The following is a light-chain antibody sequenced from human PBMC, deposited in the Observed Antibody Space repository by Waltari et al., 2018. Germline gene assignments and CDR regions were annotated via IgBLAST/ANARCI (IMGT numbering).Light chain of an antibody. Sequence: EIVLTQSPGTLSLSPGERVPLPCRASQSVTSLAWYQHKPGQAPRLVIYGASTRATGIPDTFSGSGSGTDFTLTISRLEPEDFAVYYCQQYGSLPLTFGGGTKVEIK. V-gene: IGKV3-20*01. CDR3: QQYGSLPLT. J-gene: IGKJ4*01. CDR2: GAS. CDR1: QSVTS.